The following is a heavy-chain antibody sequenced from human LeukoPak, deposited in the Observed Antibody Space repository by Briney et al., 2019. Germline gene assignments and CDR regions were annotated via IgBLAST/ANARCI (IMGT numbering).Heavy chain of an antibody. V-gene: IGHV3-72*01. Sequence: GGSPRLSCAASGFTFSDHYMDWVRQAPGKGLEWVGRTRNKANSYTTEYAASVKGRFTISRDDSKNSLYLQMNSLETEDTAVYYCAIPDYGDYFQIDYWGQGTLVTVSS. D-gene: IGHD4-17*01. J-gene: IGHJ4*02. CDR1: GFTFSDHY. CDR2: TRNKANSYTT. CDR3: AIPDYGDYFQIDY.